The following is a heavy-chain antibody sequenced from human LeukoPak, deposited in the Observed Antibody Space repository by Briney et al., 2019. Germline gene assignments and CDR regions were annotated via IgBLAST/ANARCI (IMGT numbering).Heavy chain of an antibody. CDR2: IGIDSGNT. V-gene: IGHV3-48*01. J-gene: IGHJ4*02. D-gene: IGHD1-1*01. Sequence: PGGCLRLSCTAPGFPFIVYSMNWVRQVPGKGLGWSAYIGIDSGNTKYADSVRGRFTISADKAKNSLYLQMNSLRVEDTAVYYCARDHNYAFDNWGQGTLVSVAS. CDR3: ARDHNYAFDN. CDR1: GFPFIVYS.